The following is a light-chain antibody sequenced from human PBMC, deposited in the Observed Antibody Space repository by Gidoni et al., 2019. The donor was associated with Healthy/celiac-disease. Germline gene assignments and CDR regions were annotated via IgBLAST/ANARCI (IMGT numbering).Light chain of an antibody. V-gene: IGKV3D-15*01. J-gene: IGKJ1*01. CDR1: QSVSSN. CDR2: GAS. CDR3: QQYNNWPPWT. Sequence: EIVMTQFPVTLALLPGARATLSCRASQSVSSNLAWYQQKPGQAPRLLIYGASSRATGIPARFSGSGSGTEFTLTISSLLSEDFAVYYCQQYNNWPPWTFGQGTKVEIK.